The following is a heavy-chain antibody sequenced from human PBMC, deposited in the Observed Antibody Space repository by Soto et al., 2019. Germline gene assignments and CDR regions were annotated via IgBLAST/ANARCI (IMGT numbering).Heavy chain of an antibody. CDR1: GFTFSTYA. CDR2: ISGSGDST. J-gene: IGHJ4*02. Sequence: PGGSLRLSCAASGFTFSTYAMNWVRQAPGKGLEWVSGISGSGDSTYYADSVKGRFTISRDNSKNTLYLQMNSLRAEDTAVYYCAKRQVEMATEYYFDYWGQGTLVTVSS. D-gene: IGHD5-12*01. CDR3: AKRQVEMATEYYFDY. V-gene: IGHV3-23*01.